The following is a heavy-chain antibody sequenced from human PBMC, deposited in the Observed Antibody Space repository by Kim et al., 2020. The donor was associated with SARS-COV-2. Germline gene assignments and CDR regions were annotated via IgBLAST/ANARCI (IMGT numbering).Heavy chain of an antibody. CDR2: IYSADSNT. V-gene: IGHV5-51*01. CDR1: AYTFTNYW. CDR3: ARLGNRGPNYFEY. Sequence: GESLKISCKASAYTFTNYWIGWVRQMPGKGLEWMGIIYSADSNTRYSPSFQGQVTISADKSITTAYLQWTNLKASDTAMYYCARLGNRGPNYFEYWGQGTLVTVSS. J-gene: IGHJ4*02. D-gene: IGHD7-27*01.